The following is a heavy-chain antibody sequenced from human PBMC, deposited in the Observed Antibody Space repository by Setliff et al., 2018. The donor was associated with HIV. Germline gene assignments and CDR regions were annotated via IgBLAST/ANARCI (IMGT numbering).Heavy chain of an antibody. V-gene: IGHV3-48*03. J-gene: IGHJ4*02. CDR2: ISSSGTTI. CDR1: GFTFSNYE. D-gene: IGHD3-22*01. CDR3: ARPNYYDSSGSFDY. Sequence: PGESLRLSCAASGFTFSNYEMNWVRQAPGKGLEWVSYISSSGTTIYYADSVKGRFTISRDNAKNSLYLQMNSLRAEDTAVYYCARPNYYDSSGSFDYWGQGTLGTVS.